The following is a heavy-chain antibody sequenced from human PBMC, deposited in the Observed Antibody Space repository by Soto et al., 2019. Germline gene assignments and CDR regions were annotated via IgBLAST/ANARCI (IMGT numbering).Heavy chain of an antibody. CDR3: ARDGYYYDSSGYQRVYYFDY. V-gene: IGHV4-59*01. CDR2: IYYSGST. D-gene: IGHD3-22*01. CDR1: GGSISSYY. J-gene: IGHJ4*02. Sequence: PSETLPLTCTVSGGSISSYYWSWIRQPPGKGLDWIGYIYYSGSTNYNPSLKSRVTISVDTSKNQFSLKLSSVTAADTAVYYFARDGYYYDSSGYQRVYYFDYWGQGTLVTVSS.